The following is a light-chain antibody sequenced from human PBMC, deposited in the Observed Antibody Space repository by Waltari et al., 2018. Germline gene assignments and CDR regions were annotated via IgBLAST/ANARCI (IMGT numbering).Light chain of an antibody. CDR3: SSYISSSTLEL. CDR1: SSDVGTYNY. V-gene: IGLV2-14*03. Sequence: QSALTQPASVSGSPGQSITISCTGTSSDVGTYNYVSWYQQHPGKAPKLMIFDVSIRPSVVSNRYAGSKSGNTASLTISGLQAEDEADYYCSSYISSSTLELFGGGTSLTVL. J-gene: IGLJ2*01. CDR2: DVS.